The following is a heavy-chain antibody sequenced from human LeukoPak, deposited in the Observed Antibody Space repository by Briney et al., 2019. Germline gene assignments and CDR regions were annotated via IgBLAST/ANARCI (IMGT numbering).Heavy chain of an antibody. V-gene: IGHV4-39*01. J-gene: IGHJ5*01. Sequence: SETLSLTCTVSGGSISSSGFYWGWIRQPPGKGLEWIANIYYGGNTYFNPSLKSRVTMSVDTSRNQFSLKLTSVIAADTAVYSCARLGLSVTTLSENWFDSWGQGTLVTVSS. CDR3: ARLGLSVTTLSENWFDS. CDR1: GGSISSSGFY. CDR2: IYYGGNT. D-gene: IGHD4-17*01.